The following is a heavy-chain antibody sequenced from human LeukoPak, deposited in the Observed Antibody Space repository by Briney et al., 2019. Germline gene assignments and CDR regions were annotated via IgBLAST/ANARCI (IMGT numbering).Heavy chain of an antibody. CDR3: ARSIAVAGTLDY. D-gene: IGHD6-19*01. Sequence: GASVKVSCKASGYTFTGYYMHWVRQAPGQGLEWMGWINPNSGGANYAQKFQGRVTMTRDTSISTAYMELSRLRSDDTAIYYCARSIAVAGTLDYWGQGTLVTVSS. J-gene: IGHJ4*02. V-gene: IGHV1-2*02. CDR2: INPNSGGA. CDR1: GYTFTGYY.